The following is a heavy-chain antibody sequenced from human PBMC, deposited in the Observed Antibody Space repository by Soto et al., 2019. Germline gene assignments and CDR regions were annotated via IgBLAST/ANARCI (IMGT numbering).Heavy chain of an antibody. D-gene: IGHD5-12*01. CDR3: ASRRYSAYDYFYNYAMDV. V-gene: IGHV1-3*01. J-gene: IGHJ6*02. Sequence: ASVKVSCKASGYTFSSYGIHWVRQAPGQRLEWMGWINAGNGNTKYSQKFQDRATITGDTSASTAYMELSSLRSEDTAVYYCASRRYSAYDYFYNYAMDVWGQGTTVTVSS. CDR1: GYTFSSYG. CDR2: INAGNGNT.